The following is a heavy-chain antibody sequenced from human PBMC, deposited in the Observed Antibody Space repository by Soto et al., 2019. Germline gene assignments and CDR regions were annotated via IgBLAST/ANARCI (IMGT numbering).Heavy chain of an antibody. CDR1: GDTFTNFG. CDR2: IATYNSNK. CDR3: ARVLRGVVNWFDP. V-gene: IGHV1-18*01. Sequence: AASVKVSCKTSGDTFTNFGLSWVRQAPGQGLEWMGWIATYNSNKNYARKFQGRLTLTTDTSTSTGYMELKSLEYDDTAVYYCARVLRGVVNWFDPWGQGTLVTVSS. D-gene: IGHD3-10*01. J-gene: IGHJ5*02.